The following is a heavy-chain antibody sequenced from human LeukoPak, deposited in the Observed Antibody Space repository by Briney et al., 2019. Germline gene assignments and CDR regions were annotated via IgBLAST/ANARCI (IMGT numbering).Heavy chain of an antibody. CDR1: GGSFSGYY. D-gene: IGHD5-12*01. Sequence: SETLSLTCAVYGGSFSGYYWSWIRQPPGKGLEWIGEINHSGSTNYNPSLKSRVTISVDTSKNQFSLKLSSVTAADTAVYYCTSASRDGYNYWFDPWGQGTLVTLSS. CDR2: INHSGST. J-gene: IGHJ5*02. V-gene: IGHV4-34*01. CDR3: TSASRDGYNYWFDP.